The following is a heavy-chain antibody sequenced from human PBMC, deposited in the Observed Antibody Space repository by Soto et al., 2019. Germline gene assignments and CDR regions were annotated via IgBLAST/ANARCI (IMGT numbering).Heavy chain of an antibody. CDR1: GFTFTNFA. CDR3: TRGGIHVGRGYL. Sequence: PGGSLRLSCTASGFTFTNFAMNWVRQPPGKGLEWVSSISTGSDYIFLADSVKGRFTISRDNSKNSLFLQMNNLRADDTAVYYCTRGGIHVGRGYLWGQGTMVTVSS. V-gene: IGHV3-21*01. D-gene: IGHD5-18*01. J-gene: IGHJ3*01. CDR2: ISTGSDYI.